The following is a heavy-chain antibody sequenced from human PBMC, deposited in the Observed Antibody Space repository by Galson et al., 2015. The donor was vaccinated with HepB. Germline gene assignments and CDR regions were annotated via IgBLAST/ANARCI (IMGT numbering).Heavy chain of an antibody. Sequence: SVKVSCKAFGYTFSNYAIHWVRQAPGQRLEWMGWVNVGSGDTRYSQQFQGRVTITRDTSARTSYLELTSLRSEDTAVYYCARGTLRTGAIYDFWGQGVQVTVSS. CDR3: ARGTLRTGAIYDF. CDR2: VNVGSGDT. D-gene: IGHD3/OR15-3a*01. V-gene: IGHV1-3*01. CDR1: GYTFSNYA. J-gene: IGHJ4*02.